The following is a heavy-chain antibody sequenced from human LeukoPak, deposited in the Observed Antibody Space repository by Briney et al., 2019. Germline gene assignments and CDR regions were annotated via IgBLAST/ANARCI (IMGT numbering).Heavy chain of an antibody. CDR1: GGSISSSSYY. Sequence: SETLSLTCTVSGGSISSSSYYWGWIRQPPGKGLEWIGSIYYSGSTYYNPSLKSRVTISVDTSKNQFSLKLSSVTAADTAVYYCARDLGVGLIDYWGQGTLVTVSS. CDR2: IYYSGST. CDR3: ARDLGVGLIDY. V-gene: IGHV4-39*07. D-gene: IGHD3/OR15-3a*01. J-gene: IGHJ4*02.